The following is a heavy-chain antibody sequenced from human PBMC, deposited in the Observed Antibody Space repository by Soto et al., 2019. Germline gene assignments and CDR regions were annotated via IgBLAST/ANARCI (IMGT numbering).Heavy chain of an antibody. J-gene: IGHJ4*02. V-gene: IGHV4-30-4*01. D-gene: IGHD2-21*02. CDR2: IYYSGST. Sequence: SETTSLTCTVSGGSVCSGDYYWSWIRQPPGKGLEWIGYIYYSGSTYYNPSLKSRVTISVDTSKNQFSLKLSSVTAADTAVYYCARGGHIVVVTADNPFDYWGQGTLVTVSS. CDR1: GGSVCSGDYY. CDR3: ARGGHIVVVTADNPFDY.